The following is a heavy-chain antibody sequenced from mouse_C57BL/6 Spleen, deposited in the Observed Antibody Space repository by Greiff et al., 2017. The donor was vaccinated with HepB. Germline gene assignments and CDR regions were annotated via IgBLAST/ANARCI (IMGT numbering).Heavy chain of an antibody. CDR3: ARSLLYYGSSYDYAMDY. Sequence: QVQLQQPGAELMKPGASVKLSCKATGYTFTGYWIEWVKQRPGHGLEWIGEILPGSGSTNYNEKFKGKATFTADTSSNTAYMQLSSLTTEDSAIYYCARSLLYYGSSYDYAMDYWGQGTSVTVSS. J-gene: IGHJ4*01. D-gene: IGHD1-1*01. V-gene: IGHV1-9*01. CDR2: ILPGSGST. CDR1: GYTFTGYW.